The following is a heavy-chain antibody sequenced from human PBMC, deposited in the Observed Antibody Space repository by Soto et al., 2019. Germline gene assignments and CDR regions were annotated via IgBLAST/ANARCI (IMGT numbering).Heavy chain of an antibody. Sequence: XSVKVSFKASGYSFTGYYIHWVRQAPGQGLEWMGWINPNSGGTNYAQKFQGWVTMTRDTSISTAYMELSRLRSDDTAVYYCAREGSDILTGSGVDYWGQGSLVTVSS. J-gene: IGHJ4*02. CDR3: AREGSDILTGSGVDY. D-gene: IGHD3-9*01. CDR2: INPNSGGT. V-gene: IGHV1-2*04. CDR1: GYSFTGYY.